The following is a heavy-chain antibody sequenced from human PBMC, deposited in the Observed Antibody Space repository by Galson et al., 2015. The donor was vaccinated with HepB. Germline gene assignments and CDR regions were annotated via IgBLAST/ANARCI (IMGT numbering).Heavy chain of an antibody. V-gene: IGHV2-70*01. D-gene: IGHD3-3*01. CDR3: AREVRDVGVIKGFAFDM. CDR1: GFSLSTSGVG. J-gene: IGHJ3*02. Sequence: PALVKPTQTLTLTCTFSGFSLSTSGVGVGWIRQPPGKALEWLGLIDWDDGKFYRTSLKTRLAISKDTSKSQVVLRMANMNPVDTATYFCAREVRDVGVIKGFAFDMWGQGTMVTVSS. CDR2: IDWDDGK.